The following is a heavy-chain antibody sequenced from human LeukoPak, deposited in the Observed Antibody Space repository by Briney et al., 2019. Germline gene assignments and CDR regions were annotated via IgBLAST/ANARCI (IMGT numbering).Heavy chain of an antibody. J-gene: IGHJ6*03. D-gene: IGHD3-3*01. Sequence: PSETLSLTCTVSGGSISSYYWSWIRQPPGKGLEWIGYIYYSGSTNYNPSLKSRVTISVDTSKNQFSLKLSSVTAADTAVYYCARRYYDFWSGYSYYYMDVWGKGTTVTVSS. CDR3: ARRYYDFWSGYSYYYMDV. CDR1: GGSISSYY. V-gene: IGHV4-59*08. CDR2: IYYSGST.